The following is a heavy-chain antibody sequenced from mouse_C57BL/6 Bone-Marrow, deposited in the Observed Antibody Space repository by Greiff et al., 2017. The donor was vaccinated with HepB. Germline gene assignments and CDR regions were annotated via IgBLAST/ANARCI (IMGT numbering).Heavy chain of an antibody. CDR2: IDPANGNT. V-gene: IGHV14-3*01. D-gene: IGHD1-1*01. J-gene: IGHJ3*01. CDR3: AYYDVSSPALCAY. Sequence: VQLQQSVAELVRPGASVKLSCTASGFNIKNTYMHWVKQRPEQGLEWIGMIDPANGNTKYAPKVQCKATITADTSSTTASLQLSSLTSEDTAIYYCAYYDVSSPALCAYWGQGTLVTVSA. CDR1: GFNIKNTY.